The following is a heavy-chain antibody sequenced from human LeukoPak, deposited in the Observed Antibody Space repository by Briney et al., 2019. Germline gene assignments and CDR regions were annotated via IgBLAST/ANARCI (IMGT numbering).Heavy chain of an antibody. D-gene: IGHD6-19*01. CDR2: IYYSGST. J-gene: IGHJ1*01. CDR1: GGSISISSYY. CDR3: ARTVAGTSAAGGVIYFQH. V-gene: IGHV4-39*02. Sequence: SETLSLTCTVSGGSISISSYYWGWIRQPPERGLEWIGSIYYSGSTYYNPSLKSRVIISVDTSKNLFSLKLSSVTAADTAVYYCARTVAGTSAAGGVIYFQHWGQGSQVTVSS.